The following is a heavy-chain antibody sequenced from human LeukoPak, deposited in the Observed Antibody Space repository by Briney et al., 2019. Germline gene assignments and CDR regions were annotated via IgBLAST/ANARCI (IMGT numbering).Heavy chain of an antibody. D-gene: IGHD6-13*01. Sequence: GGSLRLSCGASGFTFSFYWMTWVRQAPGKGLEWVANIKEDGSEKYYLESVKGRFTISRDNARNSLYLQVNSLRAEDTAVYYCAGSWSPYDAFDIWGQGTMVSVSS. CDR2: IKEDGSEK. V-gene: IGHV3-7*01. CDR1: GFTFSFYW. J-gene: IGHJ3*02. CDR3: AGSWSPYDAFDI.